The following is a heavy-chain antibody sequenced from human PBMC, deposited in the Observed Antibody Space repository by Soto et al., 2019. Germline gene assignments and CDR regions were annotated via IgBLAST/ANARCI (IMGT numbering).Heavy chain of an antibody. Sequence: SETLSLTCAVSGGSISSSNWWRWGRQPPGKGLEWIGEIYHSGSTNYNPSLKSRVTISVDKSKNQFSLKLSSVTAADTAVYYCASRRATMVRGVPPPFDPWGQGTLVTVSS. J-gene: IGHJ5*02. CDR3: ASRRATMVRGVPPPFDP. D-gene: IGHD3-10*01. V-gene: IGHV4-4*02. CDR1: GGSISSSNW. CDR2: IYHSGST.